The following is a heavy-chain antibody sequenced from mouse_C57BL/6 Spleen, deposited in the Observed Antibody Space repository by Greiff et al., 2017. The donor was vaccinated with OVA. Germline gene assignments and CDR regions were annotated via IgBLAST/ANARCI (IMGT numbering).Heavy chain of an antibody. CDR1: GYTFTSYW. CDR3: ARRGYYGSSGFFLDY. D-gene: IGHD1-1*01. V-gene: IGHV1-52*01. Sequence: QVQLQQPGAELVRPGSSVQLSCKASGYTFTSYWMHWVKQRPIQGLEWIGNIDPSDSEPHYNQKFKDKATLTVDKSSSTAYMQLSRLASEDSSVDYCARRGYYGSSGFFLDYWGKGTTLTVSS. CDR2: IDPSDSEP. J-gene: IGHJ2*01.